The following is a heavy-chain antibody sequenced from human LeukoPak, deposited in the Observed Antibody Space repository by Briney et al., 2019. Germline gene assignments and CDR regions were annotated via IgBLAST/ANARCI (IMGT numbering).Heavy chain of an antibody. D-gene: IGHD3-3*01. CDR1: GYTFTSYD. V-gene: IGHV1-8*03. CDR3: ARQPRSITIFGVVIPNWFDP. Sequence: ASLKVSCKASGYTFTSYDINWVRQATGQGLEWMGWMNPNSGNTGYAQKFQGRVTITRNTSISTAYMELSSLRSEDTAVYYCARQPRSITIFGVVIPNWFDPWGQGTLVTVSS. J-gene: IGHJ5*02. CDR2: MNPNSGNT.